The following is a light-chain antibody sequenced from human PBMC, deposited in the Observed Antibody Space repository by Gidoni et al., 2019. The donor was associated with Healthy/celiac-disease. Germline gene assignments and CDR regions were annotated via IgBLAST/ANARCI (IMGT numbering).Light chain of an antibody. J-gene: IGKJ2*01. CDR1: QSVSSY. CDR2: DAS. CDR3: QRRSNWPPEYT. V-gene: IGKV3-11*01. Sequence: EIVLTQSPATLSLSPGERATLSCRASQSVSSYLAWYQQKPGQAPRLLLYDASNRATGIPARFSGSGSGTDFTLTISSLEAEDFAVYYCQRRSNWPPEYTFGRGTKLEIK.